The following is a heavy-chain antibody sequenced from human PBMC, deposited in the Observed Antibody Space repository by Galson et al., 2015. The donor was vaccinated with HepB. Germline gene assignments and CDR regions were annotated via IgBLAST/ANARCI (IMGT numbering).Heavy chain of an antibody. CDR3: AREAPVAAPAAFDY. CDR1: GFTVSSNY. J-gene: IGHJ4*02. V-gene: IGHV3-33*08. CDR2: IWADGTNT. Sequence: SLRLSCAASGFTVSSNYMSWVRQAPGKGLEWVALIWADGTNTYYADSVKGRFTIPRDNSKNTLNLQMNSLRAEDTAVYYCAREAPVAAPAAFDYWGQGTLVTVSS. D-gene: IGHD6-25*01.